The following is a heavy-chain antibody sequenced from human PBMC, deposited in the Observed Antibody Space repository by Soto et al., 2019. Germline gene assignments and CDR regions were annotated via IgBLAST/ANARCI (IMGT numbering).Heavy chain of an antibody. D-gene: IGHD1-26*01. J-gene: IGHJ4*02. V-gene: IGHV3-30-3*01. CDR1: GFTFSSYA. CDR3: AAGHIVGATPGSFEY. CDR2: ISYDGSNK. Sequence: GGSLRLSCAASGFTFSSYAMHWVRQAPGKGLEWVAVISYDGSNKYYADSVKGRFTISRDNSKNTLYLQVNSLRAEDTAVYYCAAGHIVGATPGSFEYWGQGTLVTVSS.